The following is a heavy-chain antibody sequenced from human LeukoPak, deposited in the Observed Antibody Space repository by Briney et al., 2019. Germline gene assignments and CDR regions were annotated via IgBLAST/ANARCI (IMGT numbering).Heavy chain of an antibody. CDR3: ARLLDNDISGDPDTFDV. V-gene: IGHV4-59*11. CDR1: GGSLSGHY. CDR2: VSYTGRT. Sequence: PLETLSLTCTVSGGSLSGHYWSWIRQPPGKRLEWIGYVSYTGRTKYIPSLQSRVTISIDTSKSQLSLKLTSVTSADTAVYSCARLLDNDISGDPDTFDVWGQGTTVIVSS. J-gene: IGHJ3*01. D-gene: IGHD3-22*01.